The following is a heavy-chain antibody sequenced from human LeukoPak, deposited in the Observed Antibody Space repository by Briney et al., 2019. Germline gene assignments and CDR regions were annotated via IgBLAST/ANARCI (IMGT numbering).Heavy chain of an antibody. CDR3: ARASPHKLRYFDSYYFDY. V-gene: IGHV1-69*13. CDR2: IFPISGTV. CDR1: GGTFSSYA. Sequence: SVKVSCKASGGTFSSYAISWVRQAPGQGLDWMGGIFPISGTVKYAQKFQGRVTITADESTSTAYMELRSLRSDDTAVYYCARASPHKLRYFDSYYFDYWGQGTLVTVSS. D-gene: IGHD3-9*01. J-gene: IGHJ4*02.